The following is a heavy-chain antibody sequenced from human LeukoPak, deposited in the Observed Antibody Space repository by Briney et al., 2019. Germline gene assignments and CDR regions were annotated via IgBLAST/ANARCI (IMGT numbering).Heavy chain of an antibody. D-gene: IGHD6-13*01. CDR3: ATGSSSSFDY. Sequence: GGSLRLSCVASGFTFSIYAMTWVRQAPGKGLEWVSGISGSGGSTYYADSVKGRFTISRDNAKNSVYLQMNSLRAEDTAVYYCATGSSSSFDYWGQGTLVTVSA. J-gene: IGHJ4*02. CDR1: GFTFSIYA. CDR2: ISGSGGST. V-gene: IGHV3-23*01.